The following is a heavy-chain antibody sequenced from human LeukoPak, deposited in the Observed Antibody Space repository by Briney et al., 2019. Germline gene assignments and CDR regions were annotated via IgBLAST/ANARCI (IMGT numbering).Heavy chain of an antibody. CDR1: GLSISGYW. CDR3: ARDPYILDAA. D-gene: IGHD3-16*01. CDR2: INSGGSGT. V-gene: IGHV3-74*01. Sequence: QPGGSLRLSCTASGLSISGYWMHWVRQAPGKGLVWLSRINSGGSGTDYADPVKGRFTVSRDNGKITVYLRMSSLRAEDTAVYYCARDPYILDAAWGQGTLVTVSS. J-gene: IGHJ5*02.